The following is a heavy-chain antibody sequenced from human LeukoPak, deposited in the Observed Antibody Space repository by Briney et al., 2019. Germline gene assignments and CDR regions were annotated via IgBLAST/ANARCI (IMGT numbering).Heavy chain of an antibody. CDR3: AKHYDYPPYYYYMDV. V-gene: IGHV4-59*01. CDR2: IYYSGST. J-gene: IGHJ6*03. CDR1: GGSISSYY. D-gene: IGHD3-22*01. Sequence: KSSETLSLTCTVSGGSISSYYWSWIRQPPGKGLEWIGYIYYSGSTNYNPSLKSRVTISVDTSKNQFSLKLSSVTAADTAVYYCAKHYDYPPYYYYMDVWGKGTTVTVSS.